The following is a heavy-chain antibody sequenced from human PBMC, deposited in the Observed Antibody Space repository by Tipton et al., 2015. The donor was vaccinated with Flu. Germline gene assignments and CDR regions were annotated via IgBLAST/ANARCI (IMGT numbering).Heavy chain of an antibody. CDR3: ARGTGITMVRGVIITQFDY. V-gene: IGHV4-38-2*01. J-gene: IGHJ4*02. CDR2: IYHSGST. Sequence: LRLSCAVSGYSISSGYYWGWIRQPPGKGLEWIGSIYHSGSTYYNPSLKSRVTISVDTSKNQFSLKLSSVTAADTAVYYCARGTGITMVRGVIITQFDYWGQGTLVTVSS. D-gene: IGHD3-10*01. CDR1: GYSISSGYY.